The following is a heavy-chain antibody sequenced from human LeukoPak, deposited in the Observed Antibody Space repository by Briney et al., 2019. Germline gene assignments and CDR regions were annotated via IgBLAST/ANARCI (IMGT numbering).Heavy chain of an antibody. CDR1: GGSISNYY. J-gene: IGHJ4*02. V-gene: IGHV4-59*01. CDR3: ARGAMATTPFFDY. CDR2: VYYTGST. D-gene: IGHD5-24*01. Sequence: SETLSLTCPVSGGSISNYYYWTWIRQPPGKGLERIGYVYYTGSTNFNPSLKSRVTMSLDTSRNQFSLKLTSLTAADTAVYYCARGAMATTPFFDYWGQGTLVTVSS.